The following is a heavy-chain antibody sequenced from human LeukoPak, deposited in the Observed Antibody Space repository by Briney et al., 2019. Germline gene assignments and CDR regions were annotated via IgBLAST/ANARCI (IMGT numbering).Heavy chain of an antibody. Sequence: GGSLRLSCAASGFTFSSYSMNWVRQAPGKGLEWVSSISSSSSYIYYADSVKGRFTISRDNAKNSLYLQMDSLRVEDTAVYYCVRDPSYGSSWYYYMDVWGKGTTVTVSS. D-gene: IGHD6-13*01. V-gene: IGHV3-21*01. J-gene: IGHJ6*03. CDR1: GFTFSSYS. CDR2: ISSSSSYI. CDR3: VRDPSYGSSWYYYMDV.